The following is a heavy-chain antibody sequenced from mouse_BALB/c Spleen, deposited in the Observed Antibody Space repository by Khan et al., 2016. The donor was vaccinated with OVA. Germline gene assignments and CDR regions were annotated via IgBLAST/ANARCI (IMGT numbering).Heavy chain of an antibody. Sequence: EVQLQESGPGLVKPSQSLSLTCTVTGYSITSNYAWNWIRQFPGNKLEWLGYISYSGSTNYNPYLKSRISITRATSKNHFFLQLKSVTTEDTATYYCARGNYYGYALDYWGQGTSITVSS. J-gene: IGHJ4*01. D-gene: IGHD1-1*01. V-gene: IGHV3-2*02. CDR3: ARGNYYGYALDY. CDR1: GYSITSNYA. CDR2: ISYSGST.